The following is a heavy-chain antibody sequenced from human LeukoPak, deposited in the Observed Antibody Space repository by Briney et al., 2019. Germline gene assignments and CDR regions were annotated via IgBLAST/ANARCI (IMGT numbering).Heavy chain of an antibody. V-gene: IGHV1-46*01. CDR3: AREDTIFGVVTWYYFDY. Sequence: ASVKVSCKASGYTFTGYYMHWVRQAPGQGLEWMGIINPSGGSTSYAQKFQGRVTMTRDTSTSTVYMELSSLRSEDTAVYYCAREDTIFGVVTWYYFDYWGQGTLVTVSS. CDR2: INPSGGST. D-gene: IGHD3-3*01. CDR1: GYTFTGYY. J-gene: IGHJ4*02.